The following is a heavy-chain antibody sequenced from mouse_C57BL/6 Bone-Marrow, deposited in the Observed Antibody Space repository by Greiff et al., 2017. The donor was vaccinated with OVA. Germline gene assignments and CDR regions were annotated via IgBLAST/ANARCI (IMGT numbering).Heavy chain of an antibody. Sequence: VKLQESGAELARPGASVKLSCTASGYTFTSYGISWVKQRTGQGLEWIGEIYPRSGNTYYNEKFKGKATLTADKSSSTAYMELRSLTSEDSAVYFCARYQTGTGGYWGQGTTLTVSS. CDR3: ARYQTGTGGY. CDR1: GYTFTSYG. V-gene: IGHV1-81*01. D-gene: IGHD4-1*01. J-gene: IGHJ2*01. CDR2: IYPRSGNT.